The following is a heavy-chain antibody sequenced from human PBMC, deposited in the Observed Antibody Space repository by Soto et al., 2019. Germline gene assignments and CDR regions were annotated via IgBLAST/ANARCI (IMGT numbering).Heavy chain of an antibody. CDR3: ARHKAYQGDDMDV. Sequence: GEALKILRWGPWNSFNNLWIGLGPQMPGIGLEWMRIIYPNDSETRYSMSFQGQVTISDAKYISTAHLQWSSLNASDTAKYYCARHKAYQGDDMDVWGQGTTVTVSS. CDR1: WNSFNNLW. J-gene: IGHJ6*02. D-gene: IGHD2-2*01. V-gene: IGHV5-51*01. CDR2: IYPNDSET.